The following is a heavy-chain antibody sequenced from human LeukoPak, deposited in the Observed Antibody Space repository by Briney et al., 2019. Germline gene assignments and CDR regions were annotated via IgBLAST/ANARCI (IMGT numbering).Heavy chain of an antibody. CDR2: IMPLFGTA. CDR3: ARDVHGDYGSGWFDP. D-gene: IGHD4-17*01. CDR1: GGTFNNSA. J-gene: IGHJ5*02. V-gene: IGHV1-69*05. Sequence: SVKVSCKTSGGTFNNSAISWVRQAPGEGLEWLGGIMPLFGTAGYAQKFQGRVTITKDESTRTVYLELTNLTSDDTAVYYCARDVHGDYGSGWFDPWGQGTLVSVSS.